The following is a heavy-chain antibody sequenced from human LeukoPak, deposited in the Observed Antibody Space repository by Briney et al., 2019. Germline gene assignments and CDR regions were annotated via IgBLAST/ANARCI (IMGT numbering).Heavy chain of an antibody. V-gene: IGHV3-48*01. Sequence: GGSLRLSCAASGFTFSSYSMNWVRQAPGKGLEWVSYISSSSSPIYYADSVKGRFTISRDNAKNSLYLQMNSLRAEDTAVYYCARDPGVATIYFDYWGQGTLVTVSS. CDR3: ARDPGVATIYFDY. J-gene: IGHJ4*02. D-gene: IGHD5-12*01. CDR2: ISSSSSPI. CDR1: GFTFSSYS.